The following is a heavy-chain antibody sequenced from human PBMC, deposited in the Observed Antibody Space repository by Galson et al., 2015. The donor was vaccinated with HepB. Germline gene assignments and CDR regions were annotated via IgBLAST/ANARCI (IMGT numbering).Heavy chain of an antibody. Sequence: SLRLSCAVSGFTFSDYYMSWIRQAPGQGLEWISYISSNTLYTDYADSVKGRFTISRDNAKNSLFLQINGLRAEDTAVYYCARVADADYGDHTHFDSWGQGTLVTVSS. J-gene: IGHJ4*02. V-gene: IGHV3-11*06. CDR1: GFTFSDYY. D-gene: IGHD4-17*01. CDR2: ISSNTLYT. CDR3: ARVADADYGDHTHFDS.